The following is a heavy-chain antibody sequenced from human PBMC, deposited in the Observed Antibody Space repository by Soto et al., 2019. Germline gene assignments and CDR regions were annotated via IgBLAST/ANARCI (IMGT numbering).Heavy chain of an antibody. CDR1: GFTVSSNY. J-gene: IGHJ4*02. CDR3: ARNRPGEFDY. V-gene: IGHV3-53*01. CDR2: IYSGGST. Sequence: GGSLRLSCAASGFTVSSNYMSWVRQAPGKGLEWVSVIYSGGSTYYADSVKGRFTVSRDNSKNTLYLQMNSLRAEDTAVYYCARNRPGEFDYWGQGTLVTVSS.